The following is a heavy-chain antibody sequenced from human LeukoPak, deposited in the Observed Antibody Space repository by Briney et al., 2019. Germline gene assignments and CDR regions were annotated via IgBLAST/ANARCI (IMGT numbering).Heavy chain of an antibody. Sequence: SETLSLTCTVSGGSVSSGSEYWSWIRQPPGKGLEWIGYIYYSGSTNYNPSLKSRVTISVDTSKNQFSLKLRSLTAADTAVYYATEVNRCFDIVTGYYIGADYYYYGMDVWGQGTTVTVSS. CDR2: IYYSGST. V-gene: IGHV4-61*01. D-gene: IGHD3-9*01. CDR1: GGSVSSGSEY. CDR3: TEVNRCFDIVTGYYIGADYYYYGMDV. J-gene: IGHJ6*02.